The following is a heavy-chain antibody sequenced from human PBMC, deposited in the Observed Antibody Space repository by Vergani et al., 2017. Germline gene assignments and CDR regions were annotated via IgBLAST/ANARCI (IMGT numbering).Heavy chain of an antibody. V-gene: IGHV3-9*01. D-gene: IGHD2-15*01. CDR3: AKDMVGGYCSGGSCSRYYYYGMDV. Sequence: EVQLVESGGGLVQPGGSLRLSCAASGFTFYDYAVHWVRQAPGKGLEWVSGISWNSGSIGYADSVKGRFTISRDNARNSLYLQMNSLRAEDTAFYYCAKDMVGGYCSGGSCSRYYYYGMDVWGQGTTVTVSS. CDR1: GFTFYDYA. CDR2: ISWNSGSI. J-gene: IGHJ6*02.